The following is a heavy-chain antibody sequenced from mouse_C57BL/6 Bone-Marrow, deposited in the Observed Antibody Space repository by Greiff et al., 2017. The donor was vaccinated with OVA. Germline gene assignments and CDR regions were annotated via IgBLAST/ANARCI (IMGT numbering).Heavy chain of an antibody. CDR2: ISYDGSN. Sequence: DVQLQESGPGLVKPSQSLSLTCSVTGYSITSGYYWNWIRQFPGNKLEWMGYISYDGSNNYNPSLKNRISITRDTSKNQFFLKLNSVTTEDTATYYCARKPVDYWGQGTTLTVSS. CDR1: GYSITSGYY. CDR3: ARKPVDY. J-gene: IGHJ2*01. V-gene: IGHV3-6*01.